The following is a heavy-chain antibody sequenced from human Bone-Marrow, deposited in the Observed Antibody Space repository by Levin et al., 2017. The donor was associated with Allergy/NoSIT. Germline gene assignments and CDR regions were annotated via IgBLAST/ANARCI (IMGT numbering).Heavy chain of an antibody. J-gene: IGHJ3*02. Sequence: ESLKISCTVSGGSISNYYWSWIRQPPGTGLQWIGYIFYSGSANYNPSLKSRVTISLDTSKNQFSLKLSSLSAADTAVDYCARGGGSMRVAFDIWGQGTTVTVSS. CDR3: ARGGGSMRVAFDI. CDR2: IFYSGSA. D-gene: IGHD2-15*01. V-gene: IGHV4-59*01. CDR1: GGSISNYY.